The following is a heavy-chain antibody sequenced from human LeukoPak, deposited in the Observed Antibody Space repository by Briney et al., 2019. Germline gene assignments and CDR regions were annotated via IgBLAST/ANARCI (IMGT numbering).Heavy chain of an antibody. D-gene: IGHD5-12*01. Sequence: SETLSLTCTVSGDSISSNSYYWGWIRQPPGKGLEWIASIYFTGSTYYNPSLKSRVTISTDTSKNQLSLRLSSVTAADTAVYYCASCRGYSGYDAPSYFDSWGQGTLVTVSS. CDR2: IYFTGST. CDR3: ASCRGYSGYDAPSYFDS. CDR1: GDSISSNSYY. J-gene: IGHJ4*02. V-gene: IGHV4-39*01.